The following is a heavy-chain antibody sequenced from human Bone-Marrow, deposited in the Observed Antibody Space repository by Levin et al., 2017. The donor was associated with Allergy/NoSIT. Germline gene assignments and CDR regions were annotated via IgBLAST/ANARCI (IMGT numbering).Heavy chain of an antibody. D-gene: IGHD3-10*01. V-gene: IGHV4-38-2*01. J-gene: IGHJ3*01. Sequence: PGGSLRLSCAVSGYSIGTGYYWGWIRQPPGKGLEWVASLYHSGSTYYNPSLKSRVTISVDTSKNQFSLKLSSVTAADTAVYYCARTLDYYGSGVFGFDFWGQGTLVTVSS. CDR2: LYHSGST. CDR1: GYSIGTGYY. CDR3: ARTLDYYGSGVFGFDF.